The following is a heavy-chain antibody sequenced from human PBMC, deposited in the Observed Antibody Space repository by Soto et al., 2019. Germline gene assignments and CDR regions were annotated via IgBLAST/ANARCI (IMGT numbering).Heavy chain of an antibody. D-gene: IGHD3-22*01. CDR3: ARAIGPTLFDY. CDR2: IGTTGDT. Sequence: GGSLRLSCSASGFTFSSYDMHWVRQGTGKGMKWVSAIGTTGDTYYAGSVKGRFTISRENAKNSLYLQMNSLRAGDTAIYFCARAIGPTLFDYWGQGTLVTVSS. V-gene: IGHV3-13*04. CDR1: GFTFSSYD. J-gene: IGHJ4*02.